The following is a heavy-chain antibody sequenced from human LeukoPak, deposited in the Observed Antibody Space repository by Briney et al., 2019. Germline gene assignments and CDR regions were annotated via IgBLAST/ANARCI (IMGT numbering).Heavy chain of an antibody. J-gene: IGHJ6*02. V-gene: IGHV3-23*01. D-gene: IGHD6-19*01. CDR3: AVHSSGYYYGMDV. Sequence: GGSLRLSCAASGFTFSRYAMSWVRQAPGKGLEWVSAISGSGGSTYYADSVKGRFTISRDNSKNTLYLQMNSLRAEDTAVYYCAVHSSGYYYGMDVWGQGTTVTVSS. CDR1: GFTFSRYA. CDR2: ISGSGGST.